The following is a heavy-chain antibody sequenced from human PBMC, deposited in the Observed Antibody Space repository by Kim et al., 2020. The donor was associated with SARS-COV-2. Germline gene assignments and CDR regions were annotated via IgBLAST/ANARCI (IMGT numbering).Heavy chain of an antibody. CDR2: IYYSGST. D-gene: IGHD6-13*01. CDR3: ARAYGYSSSWYPPSLFDP. Sequence: SETLSLTCTVSGGSISSGGYYWSWIRQHPGKGLEWIGYIYYSGSTYYNPSLKSRATISVDTSKNQFSLKLSSVTAADTAVYYCARAYGYSSSWYPPSLFDPWGQGTLVTVSS. J-gene: IGHJ5*02. CDR1: GGSISSGGYY. V-gene: IGHV4-31*03.